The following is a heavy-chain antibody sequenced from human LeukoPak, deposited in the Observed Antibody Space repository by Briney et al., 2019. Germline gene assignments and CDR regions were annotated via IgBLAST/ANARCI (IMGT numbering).Heavy chain of an antibody. CDR3: ARRYYGSGSYYNWFDP. CDR1: GYSFSDYW. D-gene: IGHD3-10*01. Sequence: GESLKISCKGSGYSFSDYWIAWVRQMPGEGLECMGIIYPGDSDTRYSPSFQGQVTISADKSISTAYLQWSSLKASDTAMYYCARRYYGSGSYYNWFDPWGQGTLVTVSS. J-gene: IGHJ5*02. CDR2: IYPGDSDT. V-gene: IGHV5-51*01.